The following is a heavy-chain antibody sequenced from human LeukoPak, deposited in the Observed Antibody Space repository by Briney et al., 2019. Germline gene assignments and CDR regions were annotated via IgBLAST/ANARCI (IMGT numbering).Heavy chain of an antibody. Sequence: GGSLRLSCAASGFTFIDYYMGWIRQAPGKGLEWISYISSTGRTISYADSVKGRFTISRDNAKNSLYLQMNSLRAEDTAVYYCARMPFEDSSSWYIPNFDYWGQGTLVTVSS. CDR3: ARMPFEDSSSWYIPNFDY. D-gene: IGHD6-13*01. V-gene: IGHV3-11*04. J-gene: IGHJ4*02. CDR1: GFTFIDYY. CDR2: ISSTGRTI.